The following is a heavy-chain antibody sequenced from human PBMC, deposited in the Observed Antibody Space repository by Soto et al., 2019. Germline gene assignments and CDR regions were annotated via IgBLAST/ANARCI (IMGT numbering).Heavy chain of an antibody. CDR2: ISSGSTTI. V-gene: IGHV3-48*02. CDR1: GFSFSTST. Sequence: RRLSCAASGFSFSTSTMNWVRQAPGRGLEWVSYISSGSTTIYYADSAKGRFTISRDNGKNSLYLQMNSLRDEDTAVYYCARVRRNDASDYYGMDVWGQGTTVTVSS. CDR3: ARVRRNDASDYYGMDV. J-gene: IGHJ6*02. D-gene: IGHD1-1*01.